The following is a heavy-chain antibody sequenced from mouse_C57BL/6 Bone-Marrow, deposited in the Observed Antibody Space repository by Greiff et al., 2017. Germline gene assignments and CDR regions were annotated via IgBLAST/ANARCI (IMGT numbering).Heavy chain of an antibody. Sequence: QVQLQQSGAELVKPGASVKLSCKASGYTFTEYTIHWVKQRSGQGLEWIGWFYPGSGSIKYNEKFKDKATLTADKSSSTVYMELSRLTSEDSAVYFCARHEGEGRGGLYCFDDWGQGTTLTVSS. CDR2: FYPGSGSI. D-gene: IGHD3-1*01. J-gene: IGHJ2*01. CDR1: GYTFTEYT. CDR3: ARHEGEGRGGLYCFDD. V-gene: IGHV1-62-2*01.